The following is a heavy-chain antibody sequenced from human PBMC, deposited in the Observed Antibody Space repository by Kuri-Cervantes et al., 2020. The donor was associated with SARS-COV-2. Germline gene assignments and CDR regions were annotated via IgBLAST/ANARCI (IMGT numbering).Heavy chain of an antibody. CDR1: GYTFTSYD. CDR3: ARGEGDIVVVITN. CDR2: MNPNSGNT. V-gene: IGHV1-8*02. D-gene: IGHD2-2*01. Sequence: ASVKVSCKASGYTFTSYDINWVRQATGQGLEWMGWMNPNSGNTGYAQKFQGRVTMTRNTSVSTAYMELSRLRSDDTAVYYCARGEGDIVVVITNWGQGTLVTVSS. J-gene: IGHJ4*02.